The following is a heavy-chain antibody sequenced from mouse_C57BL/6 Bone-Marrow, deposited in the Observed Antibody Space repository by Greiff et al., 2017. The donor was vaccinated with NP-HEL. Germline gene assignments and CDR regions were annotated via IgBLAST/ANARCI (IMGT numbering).Heavy chain of an antibody. CDR1: GFTFSSYA. D-gene: IGHD1-2*01. Sequence: EVKLVESGGGLVKPGGSLKLSCAASGFTFSSYAMSWVRQTPEKRLEWVATISDGGSYTYYPDNVKGRFTISRDNAKNNLYLQMSHLKSEDTAMYYCARLLRLAWFAYWGQGTLVTVSA. CDR3: ARLLRLAWFAY. CDR2: ISDGGSYT. J-gene: IGHJ3*01. V-gene: IGHV5-4*03.